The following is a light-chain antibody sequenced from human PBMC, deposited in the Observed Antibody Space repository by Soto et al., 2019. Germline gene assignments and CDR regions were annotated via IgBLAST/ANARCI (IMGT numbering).Light chain of an antibody. Sequence: ISVTQSPSLLTASTGCRFASSGLMSQSSSSYLAWYQQKPGKAPKLLIYDASSWESGVPARFSGSGSGTEFTLTISRLEPDDFAAYYCQQYNSYSRTFGQGTKVDIK. J-gene: IGKJ1*01. CDR3: QQYNSYSRT. CDR2: DAS. CDR1: QSSSSY. V-gene: IGKV1D-8*03.